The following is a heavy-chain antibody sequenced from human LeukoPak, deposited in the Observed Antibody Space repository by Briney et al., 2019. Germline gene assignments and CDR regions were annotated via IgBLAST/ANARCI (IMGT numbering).Heavy chain of an antibody. CDR1: GYTFTSYD. D-gene: IGHD6-19*01. CDR2: MNPNSGNT. V-gene: IGHV1-8*03. J-gene: IGHJ6*03. Sequence: ASVKVSCKASGYTFTSYDINWVRQATGQGLEWMGWMNPNSGNTGYAQKFQGRVTITRNTSISTAYMELSSLRSEDTAVYYCARGPPTYSSGWYMPSYYYYYMDVWGKGTTVTVSS. CDR3: ARGPPTYSSGWYMPSYYYYYMDV.